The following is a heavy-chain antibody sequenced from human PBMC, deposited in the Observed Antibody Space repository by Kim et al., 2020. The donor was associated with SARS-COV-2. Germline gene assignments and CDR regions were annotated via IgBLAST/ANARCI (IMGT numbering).Heavy chain of an antibody. J-gene: IGHJ4*02. CDR3: ASTVLYYDILTGYFSNGSFDY. V-gene: IGHV1-2*02. CDR2: INPNSGGT. Sequence: ASVKVSCKASGYTFTGYYMHWVRQAPGQGLEWMGWINPNSGGTNYAQKFQGRVTMTRDTSISTAYMELSRLRSDDTAVYYCASTVLYYDILTGYFSNGSFDYWGQGTLVTVPS. D-gene: IGHD3-9*01. CDR1: GYTFTGYY.